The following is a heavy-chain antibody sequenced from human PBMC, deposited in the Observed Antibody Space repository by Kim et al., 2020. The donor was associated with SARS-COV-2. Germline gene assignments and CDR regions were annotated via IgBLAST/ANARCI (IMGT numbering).Heavy chain of an antibody. J-gene: IGHJ6*02. V-gene: IGHV3-21*01. CDR1: GFTFSSDS. CDR3: AAIAAVDTLHYYYGMDV. Sequence: GGSLRLSCAASGFTFSSDSMNWVRQAPGKGLEWVSSISSSSYIYYADSVKGRFTISRDNAKNSLYLQMNSLRAEDTAVYYCAAIAAVDTLHYYYGMDVWGQGTTVTVSS. D-gene: IGHD6-13*01. CDR2: ISSSSYI.